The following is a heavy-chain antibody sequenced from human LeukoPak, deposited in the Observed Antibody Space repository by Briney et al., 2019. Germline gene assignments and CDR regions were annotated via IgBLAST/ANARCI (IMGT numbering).Heavy chain of an antibody. J-gene: IGHJ4*02. CDR3: AKVPRIVVVYYFDY. CDR1: GFTFSSYG. CDR2: IRYDGSNK. D-gene: IGHD3-22*01. V-gene: IGHV3-30*02. Sequence: GGSLRLSCAVSGFTFSSYGTHWVRQAPGKGLEWVAFIRYDGSNKYYADSVKGRFTISRDNSKNTLYLQMNSLRAEDTAVYYCAKVPRIVVVYYFDYWGQGTLVTVSS.